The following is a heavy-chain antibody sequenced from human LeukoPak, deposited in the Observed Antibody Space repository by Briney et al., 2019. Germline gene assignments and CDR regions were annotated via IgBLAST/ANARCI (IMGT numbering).Heavy chain of an antibody. CDR3: AGDCSSTSCSSP. CDR1: GGSISSYY. CDR2: IYYSGST. V-gene: IGHV4-59*08. Sequence: PSETLSLTCTVSGGSISSYYWSWIRQPPGKGLEWIGYIYYSGSTNYNPSLKSRVTISVDTSKNQFSLKLSSVTAADTAVYYCAGDCSSTSCSSPWGQGTLVTVSS. D-gene: IGHD2-2*01. J-gene: IGHJ5*02.